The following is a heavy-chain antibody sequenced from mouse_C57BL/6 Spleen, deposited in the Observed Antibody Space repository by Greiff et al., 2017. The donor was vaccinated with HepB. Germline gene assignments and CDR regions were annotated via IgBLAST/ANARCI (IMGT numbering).Heavy chain of an antibody. D-gene: IGHD2-2*01. CDR2: IHPNSGST. V-gene: IGHV1-64*01. CDR1: GYTFTSYW. J-gene: IGHJ3*01. CDR3: ARYGYGFAY. Sequence: VQLQQSGAELVKPGASVKLSCKASGYTFTSYWMHWVKQRPGQGLEWIGMIHPNSGSTNYNEKFKSKATLTVDESSSTAYMQLSSLTSEDSAVYYCARYGYGFAYWGQGTLVTVSA.